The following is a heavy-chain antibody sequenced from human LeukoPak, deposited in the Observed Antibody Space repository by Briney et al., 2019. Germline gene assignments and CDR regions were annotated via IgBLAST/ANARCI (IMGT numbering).Heavy chain of an antibody. CDR3: ARDPYSGRYGDYYYYYMDV. D-gene: IGHD1-26*01. V-gene: IGHV3-21*01. Sequence: GGSLRLSCAASGFTFSTYNMNWVRQVPGKGLEWVSSITSSSTYMFYADSVKGQFTISRDNAQNSLYLQINSLRAEDTAVYYCARDPYSGRYGDYYYYYMDVWGKGTTVTVSS. J-gene: IGHJ6*03. CDR1: GFTFSTYN. CDR2: ITSSSTYM.